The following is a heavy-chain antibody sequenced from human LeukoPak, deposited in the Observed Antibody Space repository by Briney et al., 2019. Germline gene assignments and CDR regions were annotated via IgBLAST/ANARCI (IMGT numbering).Heavy chain of an antibody. CDR1: GGSISSSSYY. CDR3: ARQEGIIGTTDWFDP. CDR2: IYYSGST. D-gene: IGHD1-7*01. J-gene: IGHJ5*02. V-gene: IGHV4-39*01. Sequence: PSETLSLTCTVSGGSISSSSYYWGWIRQPPGKGLEWIGSIYYSGSTYYNPSLKSRVTISVDTSKNQFSLKLSSVTAADTAVYYCARQEGIIGTTDWFDPWGQGILVTVSS.